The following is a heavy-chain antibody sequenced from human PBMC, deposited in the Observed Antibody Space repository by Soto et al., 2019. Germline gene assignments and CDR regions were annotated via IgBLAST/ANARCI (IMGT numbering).Heavy chain of an antibody. V-gene: IGHV1-69*13. D-gene: IGHD2-15*01. CDR1: GGTFSSYA. J-gene: IGHJ6*02. CDR3: ARPSYVHCSGGSCLRYYYGMDV. CDR2: IIPIFGTA. Sequence: GASVKVSCKASGGTFSSYAISWVRQAPGQGLEWMGGIIPIFGTANYAQKFQGRVTITADESTSTAYMELSSLRSEDTAVYYCARPSYVHCSGGSCLRYYYGMDVWGQGTTVTVSS.